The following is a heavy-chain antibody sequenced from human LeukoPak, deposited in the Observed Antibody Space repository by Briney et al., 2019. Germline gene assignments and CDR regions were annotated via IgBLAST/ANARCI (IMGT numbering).Heavy chain of an antibody. CDR2: IKQDGGEK. V-gene: IGHV3-7*03. D-gene: IGHD3-22*01. CDR3: ARVVSRGDSSGYNYFDY. CDR1: GLTFSSHW. J-gene: IGHJ4*02. Sequence: GGSVRLSCAASGLTFSSHWMSWVRQAPGKGLEWVAIIKQDGGEKNCVDSVKGRFTISRDNAKNSLYLQMNSLRAEDTAVYYCARVVSRGDSSGYNYFDYWGQGTLVTVSS.